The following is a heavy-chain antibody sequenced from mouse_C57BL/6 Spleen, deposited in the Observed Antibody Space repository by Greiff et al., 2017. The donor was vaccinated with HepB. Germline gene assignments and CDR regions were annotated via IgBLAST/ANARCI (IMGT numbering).Heavy chain of an antibody. J-gene: IGHJ4*01. Sequence: VQLQQPGAELVKPGASVKMSCKASGYTFTSYWITWVKQRPGQGLEWIGDIYPGSGSTNYNEKFKSKATLTVDTASSTAYMQLSSLTSEDSAVYYCARWGYYSNYSYAMDYWGQGTSVTVSS. V-gene: IGHV1-55*01. CDR1: GYTFTSYW. D-gene: IGHD2-5*01. CDR3: ARWGYYSNYSYAMDY. CDR2: IYPGSGST.